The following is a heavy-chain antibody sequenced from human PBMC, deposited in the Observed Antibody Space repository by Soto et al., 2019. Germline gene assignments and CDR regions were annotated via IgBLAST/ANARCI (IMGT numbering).Heavy chain of an antibody. V-gene: IGHV1-46*01. D-gene: IGHD4-17*01. CDR2: INPSGGST. CDR3: ATARYDGDDSPTDY. J-gene: IGHJ4*02. CDR1: GYAFTSHY. Sequence: QVQLVQSGAEVKKPGASVKVSCKASGYAFTSHYMHWVRQAPGQGLEWMGIINPSGGSTNYAQKFQGRVTVTSDTSTSTVYMYLSCLRSEDTAVYYCATARYDGDDSPTDYWGQGTLVTVAS.